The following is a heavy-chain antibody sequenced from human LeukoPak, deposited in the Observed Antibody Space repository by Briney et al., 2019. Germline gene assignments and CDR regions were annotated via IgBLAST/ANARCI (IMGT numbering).Heavy chain of an antibody. CDR2: IYPGDSDT. CDR3: ARSIKDFWSGYYVGFDY. V-gene: IGHV5-51*01. J-gene: IGHJ4*02. D-gene: IGHD3-3*01. Sequence: GESLKISCKGSGYSFTSYWIGWVRQLPGKGLEWMGIIYPGDSDTRYSPSFQGQVTISADKSISTAYLQWSSLKASDTAMYYCARSIKDFWSGYYVGFDYWGQGTLVTVSS. CDR1: GYSFTSYW.